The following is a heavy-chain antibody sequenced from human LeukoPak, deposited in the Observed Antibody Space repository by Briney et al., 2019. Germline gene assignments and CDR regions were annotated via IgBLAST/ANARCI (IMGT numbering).Heavy chain of an antibody. CDR1: GFPFSRYS. V-gene: IGHV3-48*01. Sequence: PGGPQRLSCGVSGFPFSRYSMNWVRQAPGKGVEWVSYYSCSSSPIFYADSVKGRFTISRDNAKNSLYLQMNSLRAEGTAVYYCARAPLRYYDSSGRYAFDIWGQGTMVTVSS. CDR2: YSCSSSPI. CDR3: ARAPLRYYDSSGRYAFDI. D-gene: IGHD3-22*01. J-gene: IGHJ3*02.